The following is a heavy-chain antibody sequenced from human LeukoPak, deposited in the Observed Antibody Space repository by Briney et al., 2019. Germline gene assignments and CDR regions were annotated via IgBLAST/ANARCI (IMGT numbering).Heavy chain of an antibody. CDR2: IYHSGST. D-gene: IGHD3-22*01. CDR1: GGSISSGGYS. Sequence: PSQTLSLTFAVSGGSISSGGYSWSWIRQPPGKGLEWIGSIYHSGSTYYNPSLKSRVTISVDTSKNQFSLKLSSVTAADTAVYYCARLTYYYDSSGFSGHFDYWGQGTLVTVSS. J-gene: IGHJ4*02. CDR3: ARLTYYYDSSGFSGHFDY. V-gene: IGHV4-30-2*03.